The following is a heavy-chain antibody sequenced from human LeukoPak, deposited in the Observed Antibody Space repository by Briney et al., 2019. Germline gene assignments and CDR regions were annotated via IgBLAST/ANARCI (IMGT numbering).Heavy chain of an antibody. CDR1: GFSLSTSPMR. Sequence: SGPTLVNPTQPLTLTCTFSGFSLSTSPMRGTWIRQPPGKALEWLALIDWDDDTFYSTSLRTRLTISKDTSKNQVVLTMTNMDPVDTATYYCARHGATPAGHYFDNWGQGTLVTVSS. V-gene: IGHV2-70*04. J-gene: IGHJ4*02. CDR2: IDWDDDT. CDR3: ARHGATPAGHYFDN. D-gene: IGHD4-17*01.